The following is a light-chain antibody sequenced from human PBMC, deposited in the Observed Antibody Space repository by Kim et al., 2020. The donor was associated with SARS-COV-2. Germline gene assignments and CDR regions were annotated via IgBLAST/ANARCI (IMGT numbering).Light chain of an antibody. CDR3: NSRDSNDNVG. V-gene: IGLV3-19*01. Sequence: SSELTQDPAVSVALGQTVRITCQGDSLRSYYATWYQQKPGQAPILVIYGKNNRPSGIPDRFSGSRSGNTASLTITGTQAGDEADYYCNSRDSNDNVGFGG. CDR2: GKN. J-gene: IGLJ2*01. CDR1: SLRSYY.